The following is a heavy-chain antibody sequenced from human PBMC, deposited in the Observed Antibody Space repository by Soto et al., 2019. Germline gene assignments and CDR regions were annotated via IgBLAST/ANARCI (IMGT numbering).Heavy chain of an antibody. CDR2: ITGSGVST. J-gene: IGHJ4*02. D-gene: IGHD6-19*01. CDR1: GFTFSSFA. Sequence: QPGGSLRLSCAASGFTFSSFAMSWVRQAPGKGLEWVSAITGSGVSTYHADSVKGRFTISRDNSANTLYLQMNGLSAEDTAVYYCAKDAKTTSGWFLDSWGPGTLVTVSS. CDR3: AKDAKTTSGWFLDS. V-gene: IGHV3-23*01.